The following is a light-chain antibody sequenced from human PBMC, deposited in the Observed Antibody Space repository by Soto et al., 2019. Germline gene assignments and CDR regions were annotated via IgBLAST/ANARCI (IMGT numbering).Light chain of an antibody. V-gene: IGLV2-14*01. Sequence: QSVLTQPASVSGSPGQSITISCAATIRDVGAYNLVSWYQQHPGRAPQLIIYEVRNRPSGISFRLSGSKSGNTASLTISALQAEGEADYYCSSYTSKSSLIFGGGTKLTVL. J-gene: IGLJ2*01. CDR3: SSYTSKSSLI. CDR2: EVR. CDR1: IRDVGAYNL.